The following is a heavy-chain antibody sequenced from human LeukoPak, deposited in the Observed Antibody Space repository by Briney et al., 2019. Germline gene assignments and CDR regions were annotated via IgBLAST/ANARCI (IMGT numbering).Heavy chain of an antibody. V-gene: IGHV3-30-3*01. CDR2: ISYDGSNK. Sequence: GGSLRLSCAASGFTFSSYAMHWVRQAPGKGLEWVAVISYDGSNKYYADSVKGRFTISRDNSKNTLYLQMNSLRAEDTVVYYCARDGVAILRLVLYFDYWGQGTLVTVSS. D-gene: IGHD2-21*01. CDR3: ARDGVAILRLVLYFDY. CDR1: GFTFSSYA. J-gene: IGHJ4*02.